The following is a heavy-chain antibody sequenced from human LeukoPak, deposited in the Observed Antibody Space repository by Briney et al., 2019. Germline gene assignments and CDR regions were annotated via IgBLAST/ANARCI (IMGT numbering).Heavy chain of an antibody. Sequence: GGSLRLSCAASGFTFDDYAMHWVRQAPGKGLEWVSGISWNSGSIGYADSVKGRFTISRDNAKNSLYLQMNSLRAEDTAVYYCAREGRYSYGPTFDYWGQGTLVTVSS. D-gene: IGHD5-18*01. V-gene: IGHV3-9*01. CDR2: ISWNSGSI. J-gene: IGHJ4*02. CDR3: AREGRYSYGPTFDY. CDR1: GFTFDDYA.